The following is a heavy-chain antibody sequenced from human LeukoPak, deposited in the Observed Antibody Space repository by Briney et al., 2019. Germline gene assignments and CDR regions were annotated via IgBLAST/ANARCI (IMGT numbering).Heavy chain of an antibody. J-gene: IGHJ6*02. CDR3: ASRTGYYYYGMDV. D-gene: IGHD1-1*01. Sequence: SETLSLTCTVSGGSISSYYWSWIRQHPGKGLEWIGYIYYSGSTYYNPSLKSRVTISVDTSKNQFSLKLSSVTAADTAVYYCASRTGYYYYGMDVWGQGTTVTVSS. CDR2: IYYSGST. V-gene: IGHV4-59*06. CDR1: GGSISSYY.